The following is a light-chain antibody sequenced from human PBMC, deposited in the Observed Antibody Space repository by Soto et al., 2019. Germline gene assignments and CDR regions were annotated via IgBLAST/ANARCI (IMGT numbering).Light chain of an antibody. V-gene: IGKV3-11*01. J-gene: IGKJ1*01. Sequence: EIVLTQSPATLSLSPGERATLSCRASQSVSSYLAWYQQKPGQAPRLLIYDASNRATGIPARFSGSGSGTDFTLTISRLEPEDFAVYYCQQLDDSQWTFGQGIKVDIK. CDR2: DAS. CDR1: QSVSSY. CDR3: QQLDDSQWT.